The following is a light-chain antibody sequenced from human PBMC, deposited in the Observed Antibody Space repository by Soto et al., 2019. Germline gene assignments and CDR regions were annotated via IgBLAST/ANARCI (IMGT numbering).Light chain of an antibody. CDR1: RPVSSNY. CDR3: QQYNNWPPWT. J-gene: IGKJ1*01. Sequence: EIVLTQSPGTLSLSPGERATLSCRASRPVSSNYLAWYQQKPGQSPRLLIYGASSRATGIPDRFSGSGSGTDFTLTISRLEPEDFAVYFCQQYNNWPPWTFGHGTKVEIK. V-gene: IGKV3-20*01. CDR2: GAS.